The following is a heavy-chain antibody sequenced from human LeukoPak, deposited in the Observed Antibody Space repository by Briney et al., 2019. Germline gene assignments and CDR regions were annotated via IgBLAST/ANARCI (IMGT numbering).Heavy chain of an antibody. V-gene: IGHV3-53*01. D-gene: IGHD6-13*01. CDR1: GFTVSSNY. CDR2: IYSGGST. CDR3: ARALSTIAAAGLYYFDY. J-gene: IGHJ4*02. Sequence: GGSLRLSCAASGFTVSSNYMSWVRQAPGKGLEWVSVIYSGGSTYYADSMKGRFTISRDNSKNTLYLQMNSLRAEDTAVYYCARALSTIAAAGLYYFDYWGQGTLVTVSS.